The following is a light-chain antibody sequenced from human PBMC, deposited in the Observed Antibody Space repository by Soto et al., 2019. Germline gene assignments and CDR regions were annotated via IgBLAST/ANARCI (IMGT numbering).Light chain of an antibody. J-gene: IGKJ4*01. CDR2: GAS. CDR3: QQYGSSPSLT. CDR1: QSVSSSF. Sequence: EIVLTQSPGTLSLSPGERATLSCRASQSVSSSFLAWYQQKPGQAPRLLIYGASSRATGIPDRFSGSGSGTDFTLTISRLESDDFAVYYCQQYGSSPSLTFGGGTKVEIK. V-gene: IGKV3-20*01.